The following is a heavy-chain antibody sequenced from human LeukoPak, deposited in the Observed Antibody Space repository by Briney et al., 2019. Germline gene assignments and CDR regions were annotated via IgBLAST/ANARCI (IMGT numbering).Heavy chain of an antibody. Sequence: PSETLSLTCAVYGVSFSGYYWSWIRQPPGKGLEWIGEINHSGSTNYNPSLKSRVTISVDTSKNQFSLKLSSVTAADTAVYYCARGRGPRGPFDYWGQGTLVTVSS. J-gene: IGHJ4*02. CDR2: INHSGST. CDR3: ARGRGPRGPFDY. CDR1: GVSFSGYY. V-gene: IGHV4-34*01.